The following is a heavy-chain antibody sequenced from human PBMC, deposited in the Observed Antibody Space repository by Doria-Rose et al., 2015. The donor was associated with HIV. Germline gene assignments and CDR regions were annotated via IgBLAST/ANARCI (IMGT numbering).Heavy chain of an antibody. D-gene: IGHD6-13*01. CDR3: ARIKSSRWYHKYYFDF. Sequence: QITLKESGPVLVKPTETLTLTCTVSGVSLSSPGMGVSWIRQPPGKALEWLANIFSDDERSYITSLRSRLTISSGTSKSQVVFTRTDMDAVDTATYYCARIKSSRWYHKYYFDFWGQGTRVIVSA. CDR1: GVSLSSPGMG. CDR2: IFSDDER. J-gene: IGHJ4*02. V-gene: IGHV2-26*01.